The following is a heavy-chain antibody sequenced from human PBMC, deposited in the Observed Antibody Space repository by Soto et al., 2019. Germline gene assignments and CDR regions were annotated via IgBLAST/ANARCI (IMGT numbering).Heavy chain of an antibody. CDR2: IYHSAST. CDR1: GAALSSCGYF. D-gene: IGHD3-10*01. V-gene: IGHV4-30-2*01. J-gene: IGHJ4*01. CDR3: ASKKGNYLDY. Sequence: SETLSRTCPVSGAALSSCGYFYTWVRQPPGKVLEWLGYIYHSASTYYNPSLKSRVTISVDTSKNQFSLKLSSVTAADTAVYYCASKKGNYLDYWGRGALVTVSS.